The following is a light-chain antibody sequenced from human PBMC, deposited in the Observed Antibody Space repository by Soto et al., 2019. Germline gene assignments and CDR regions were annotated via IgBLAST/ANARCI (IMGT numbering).Light chain of an antibody. J-gene: IGKJ1*01. V-gene: IGKV1-5*01. CDR3: QQYGSRAT. CDR2: AAS. Sequence: TQSPSWLSDSVGDRVTITCRARHSINDWLAWYQQKPGKAPKLLIYAASSLQSGAPSRFSGSGSGTDFTLTISRLEPEDFAVYYCQQYGSRATFGQGTKVDI. CDR1: HSINDW.